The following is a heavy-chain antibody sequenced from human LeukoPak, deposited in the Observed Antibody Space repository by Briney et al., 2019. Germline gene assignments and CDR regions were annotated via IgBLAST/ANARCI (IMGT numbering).Heavy chain of an antibody. J-gene: IGHJ4*02. D-gene: IGHD7-27*01. V-gene: IGHV3-23*01. CDR1: GFTFSTYV. CDR3: AKGNWGYFDY. CDR2: ISGSGGST. Sequence: GGSLRLSCAASGFTFSTYVMSWVRQAPGKGLEWVSAISGSGGSTYYADPVKGRFTISRDNSKNTLYLQMNSLGADDTAVYYCAKGNWGYFDYWGQGTLVTVSS.